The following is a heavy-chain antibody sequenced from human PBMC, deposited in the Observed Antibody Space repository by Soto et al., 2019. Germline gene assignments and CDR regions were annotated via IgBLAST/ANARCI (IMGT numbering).Heavy chain of an antibody. CDR1: GGSISSYY. CDR2: IYFSGST. Sequence: QVQLQESGPGLVKPSETLSLTCTVSGGSISSYYWSWIRQPPGKGLEWIGYIYFSGSTNYNPSLRSRVTISVDTSKNQWSLKLSSVTAADTAVYYCARGRGGGGSSNNWFDPWGQGTLVTVSS. V-gene: IGHV4-59*01. J-gene: IGHJ5*02. CDR3: ARGRGGGGSSNNWFDP. D-gene: IGHD2-15*01.